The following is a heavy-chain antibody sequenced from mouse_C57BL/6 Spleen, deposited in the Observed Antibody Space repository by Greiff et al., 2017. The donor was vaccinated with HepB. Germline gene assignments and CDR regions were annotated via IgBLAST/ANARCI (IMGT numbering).Heavy chain of an antibody. V-gene: IGHV5-9-1*02. CDR3: TRVTTVVAHYAMDY. J-gene: IGHJ4*01. CDR1: GFTFSSYA. CDR2: ISSGGDYI. Sequence: EVKLQESGEGLVKPGGSLKLSCAASGFTFSSYAMSWVRQTPEKRLEWVAYISSGGDYIYYADTVKGRFTISRDNARNTLYLQMSSLKSEDTAMYYCTRVTTVVAHYAMDYWGQGTSVTVSS. D-gene: IGHD1-1*01.